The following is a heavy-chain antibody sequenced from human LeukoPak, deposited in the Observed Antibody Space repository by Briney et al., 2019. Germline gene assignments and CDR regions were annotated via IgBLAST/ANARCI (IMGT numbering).Heavy chain of an antibody. CDR1: GGTFSSYA. V-gene: IGHV1-69*05. J-gene: IGHJ3*02. Sequence: GSSVKVSCKASGGTFSSYAISWVRQAPGQGLEWMGGIIPIFGTANYAQKFQGRVTMTRDTSISTAYMELSRLRSDDTAVYYCARGLTISGSYDWDAFDIWGQGTMVTVSS. CDR3: ARGLTISGSYDWDAFDI. CDR2: IIPIFGTA. D-gene: IGHD1-26*01.